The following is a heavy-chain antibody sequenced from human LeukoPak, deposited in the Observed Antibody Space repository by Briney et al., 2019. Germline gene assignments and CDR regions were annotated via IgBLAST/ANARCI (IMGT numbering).Heavy chain of an antibody. J-gene: IGHJ4*02. V-gene: IGHV4-30-2*01. CDR2: IFHSGST. CDR1: GGSISSGTYS. D-gene: IGHD5-12*01. Sequence: PSETLSLTCAVSGGSISSGTYSWNWIRQPPGTGLEWVGYIFHSGSTYYSPSLKSRVTISVDTSQTQFSLKLSSVTAADTAMYYCARGYSDYPYFFDSWGQGALVTVSS. CDR3: ARGYSDYPYFFDS.